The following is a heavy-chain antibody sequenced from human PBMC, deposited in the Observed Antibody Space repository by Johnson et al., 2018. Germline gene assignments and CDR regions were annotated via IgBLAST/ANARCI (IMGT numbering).Heavy chain of an antibody. CDR2: IKQDGSEK. Sequence: VQLVQSGGGLVQPGGSLRLSCAASGFTFSSYWMSWVRQAPGKGLEWVANIKQDGSEKDYVDSVKGRFTSSRDNAKNALYLQINSLRAADTAVYYCARDQGSSCGLYYYYYYLYVWGKGTTVTVSS. CDR3: ARDQGSSCGLYYYYYYLYV. CDR1: GFTFSSYW. J-gene: IGHJ6*03. V-gene: IGHV3-7*01. D-gene: IGHD6-13*01.